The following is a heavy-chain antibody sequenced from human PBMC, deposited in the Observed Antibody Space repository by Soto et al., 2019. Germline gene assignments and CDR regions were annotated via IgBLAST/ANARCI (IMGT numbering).Heavy chain of an antibody. CDR3: ARGRIAARPNYYYYYGMDV. J-gene: IGHJ6*02. CDR2: IIPIFGTA. Sequence: SVKVSFKASGGTFSSYAISWVRQAPGQGLEWMGGIIPIFGTANYAQKFQGRVTITADESTSTAYMELSSLRSEDTAVYYCARGRIAARPNYYYYYGMDVWGQGTTVTVSS. D-gene: IGHD6-6*01. V-gene: IGHV1-69*13. CDR1: GGTFSSYA.